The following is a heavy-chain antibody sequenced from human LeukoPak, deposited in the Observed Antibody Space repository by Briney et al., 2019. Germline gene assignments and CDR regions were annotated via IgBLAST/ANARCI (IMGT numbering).Heavy chain of an antibody. CDR3: TTDPEGGWPQLDY. Sequence: PGGSLRLSCAASGFTFSNAWMSWVRQAPGKGREWVGRIKSKTDDGTTDYAAPVKGRFTISRDDSKNTLYLQMNSLKTEDTAVYYCTTDPEGGWPQLDYWGQGTLVTVSS. J-gene: IGHJ4*02. CDR1: GFTFSNAW. D-gene: IGHD2-15*01. V-gene: IGHV3-15*01. CDR2: IKSKTDDGTT.